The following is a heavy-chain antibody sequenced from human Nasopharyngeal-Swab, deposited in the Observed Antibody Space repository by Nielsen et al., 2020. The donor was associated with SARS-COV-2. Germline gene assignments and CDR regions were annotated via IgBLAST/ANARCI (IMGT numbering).Heavy chain of an antibody. J-gene: IGHJ4*02. CDR2: INHSGST. Sequence: RQAPGKGLEWIGEINHSGSTNYNPSLKSRVTISVDTSKNQFSPKLSSVTAADTAVYYCARDDRAGTTGLLVQHYFDYWGQGTLVTVSS. D-gene: IGHD2-15*01. V-gene: IGHV4-34*01. CDR3: ARDDRAGTTGLLVQHYFDY.